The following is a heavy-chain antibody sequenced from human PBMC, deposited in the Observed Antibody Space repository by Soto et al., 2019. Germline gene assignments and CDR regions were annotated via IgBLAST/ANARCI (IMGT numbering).Heavy chain of an antibody. V-gene: IGHV3-48*01. D-gene: IGHD5-12*01. CDR3: VRVKRVATISFDF. Sequence: GGSLRLSCAVSGFTFSSYAMSWVRQAPGKGLEWISYIGGGGNSIYYADSVRGRFTISRDNAKNSLYLQMNSLRGEDTAVYYCVRVKRVATISFDFWGQGTLVTVSS. CDR1: GFTFSSYA. CDR2: IGGGGNSI. J-gene: IGHJ4*02.